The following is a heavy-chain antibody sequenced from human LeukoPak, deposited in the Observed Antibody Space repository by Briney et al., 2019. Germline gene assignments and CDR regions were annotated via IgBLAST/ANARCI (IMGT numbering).Heavy chain of an antibody. D-gene: IGHD6-6*01. CDR3: ARQLEAALGDY. CDR1: GGSISHYY. CDR2: VYNGGTT. Sequence: SETLSLTCDVSGGSISHYYWTWIRQPPGKGLEWLGFVYNGGTTNYNPSLKSRVTISVDTSKNQFSLKLSSVTAADTAVYYCARQLEAALGDYWGQGTLVTVSS. J-gene: IGHJ4*02. V-gene: IGHV4-59*08.